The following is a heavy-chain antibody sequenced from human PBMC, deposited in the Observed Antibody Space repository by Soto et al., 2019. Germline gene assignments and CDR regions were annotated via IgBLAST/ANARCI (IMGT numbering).Heavy chain of an antibody. D-gene: IGHD3-3*01. CDR2: ISAYSGDT. CDR3: ARDGRAFSIFGETMDV. V-gene: IGHV1-18*01. CDR1: GFTFTNYA. J-gene: IGHJ6*02. Sequence: ASVKVSCKTSGFTFTNYAINWVRQAPGQGLQWMGWISAYSGDTKYAQRFQDRLTVTTDPSTTAAYMELRSLRSDDTAVYYCARDGRAFSIFGETMDVWGQGTTVTVSS.